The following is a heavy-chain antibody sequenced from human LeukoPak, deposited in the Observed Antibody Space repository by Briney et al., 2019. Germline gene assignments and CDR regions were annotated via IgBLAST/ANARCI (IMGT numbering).Heavy chain of an antibody. V-gene: IGHV3-20*04. CDR2: INWNGGST. Sequence: VGSLRLSCAASAFTFDDHAMSWVRQAPGKGLEWVSGINWNGGSTGYADSVKGRFTISRDNAKNSLYLQMNSLRAEDTALYSCARVSCSCYNCYVRYSDYRGQGTLVTVSS. J-gene: IGHJ4*02. D-gene: IGHD2-15*01. CDR1: AFTFDDHA. CDR3: ARVSCSCYNCYVRYSDY.